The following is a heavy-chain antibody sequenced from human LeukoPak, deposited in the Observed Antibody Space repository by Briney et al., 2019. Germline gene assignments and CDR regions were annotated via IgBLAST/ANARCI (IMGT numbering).Heavy chain of an antibody. CDR2: ISGDGGST. CDR3: ARANRRRYCSSTSCNIHFDY. V-gene: IGHV3-23*01. J-gene: IGHJ4*02. CDR1: GFPFSNYA. Sequence: GGPLRLSCAASGFPFSNYAMSWVRQAPGKGLECVSVISGDGGSTYYADSVKGRFTISRDNSKNTLYLQMNSLRAEDTAVYYCARANRRRYCSSTSCNIHFDYWGQGTLVTVSS. D-gene: IGHD2-2*01.